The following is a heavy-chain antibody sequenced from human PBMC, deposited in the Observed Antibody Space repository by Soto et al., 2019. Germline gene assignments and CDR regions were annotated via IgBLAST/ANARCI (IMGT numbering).Heavy chain of an antibody. CDR2: IWHDGSNK. V-gene: IGHV3-33*01. CDR1: GFTFSGYG. D-gene: IGHD3-16*01. J-gene: IGHJ4*02. CDR3: ASGGSHDYIWGPYY. Sequence: GSLRLSCAASGFTFSGYGMHWVRQAPGKGPEWVAVIWHDGSNKFYADSVKGRFTISRDNSKNTVFLQMNSLRAEDTALYYCASGGSHDYIWGPYYWGQGTLVTVSS.